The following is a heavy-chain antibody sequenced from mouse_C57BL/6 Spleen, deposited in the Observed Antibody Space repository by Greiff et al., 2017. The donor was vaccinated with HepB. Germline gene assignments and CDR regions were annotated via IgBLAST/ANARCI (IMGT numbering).Heavy chain of an antibody. V-gene: IGHV1-80*01. CDR2: IYPGDGDT. CDR3: ARGDGYDGYFDY. CDR1: GYAFSSYW. Sequence: VQLQQSGAELVKPGASVKISCKASGYAFSSYWMNWVKQRPGKGLEWIGQIYPGDGDTNYNGKFKGKATLTADKSSSTAYMKLSSLTSEDSAVYFCARGDGYDGYFDYWGQGTTLTVSS. D-gene: IGHD2-2*01. J-gene: IGHJ2*01.